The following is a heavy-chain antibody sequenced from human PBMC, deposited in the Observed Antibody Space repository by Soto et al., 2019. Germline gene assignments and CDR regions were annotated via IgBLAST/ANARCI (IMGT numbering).Heavy chain of an antibody. CDR1: GFTFSSYA. V-gene: IGHV3-23*01. D-gene: IGHD1-1*01. CDR3: AKDLERHYYFHC. Sequence: EVQLLESGGGLVQPGGSLRLSCAASGFTFSSYAMSWVRQAPGKGLEWVSGIGDSSGDTYYADSVKGRFTISRDTSKNTVYLQFNSLRAEDTALYYCAKDLERHYYFHCWGQGTLVTVSS. CDR2: IGDSSGDT. J-gene: IGHJ4*02.